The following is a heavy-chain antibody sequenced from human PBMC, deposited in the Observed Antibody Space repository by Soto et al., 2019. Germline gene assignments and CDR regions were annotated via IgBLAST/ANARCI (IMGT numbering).Heavy chain of an antibody. CDR1: GGSFSGYY. V-gene: IGHV4-34*01. Sequence: PSETLSLTCAVYGGSFSGYYWSWIRQPPGKGLEWIGEINHSGSTNYNPSLKSRVTISVDTSKNQFSLKLSSVTAADTAVYYCARGKRYSSSYGAGKNYYYYGMDVWGQGTTVTVSS. CDR2: INHSGST. CDR3: ARGKRYSSSYGAGKNYYYYGMDV. D-gene: IGHD6-13*01. J-gene: IGHJ6*02.